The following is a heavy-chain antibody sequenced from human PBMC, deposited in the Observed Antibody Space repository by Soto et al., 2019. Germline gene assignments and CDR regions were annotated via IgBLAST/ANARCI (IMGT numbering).Heavy chain of an antibody. Sequence: QVQLQQWGAGLLKPSETLSLTCAVYGGSFSTYDWSWIRQPPGKGLEWLGEINHRGSTNYYPSLKSRLTIAVDTSKNQFSLNLISVTAEDGAVYYCARGLNWNSGAFDYWGQGTLVTVSS. CDR2: INHRGST. CDR1: GGSFSTYD. J-gene: IGHJ4*02. CDR3: ARGLNWNSGAFDY. D-gene: IGHD1-7*01. V-gene: IGHV4-34*01.